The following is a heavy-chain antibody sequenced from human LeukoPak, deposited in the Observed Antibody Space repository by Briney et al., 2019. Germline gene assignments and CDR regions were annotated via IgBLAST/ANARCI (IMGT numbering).Heavy chain of an antibody. CDR3: ARHTLDVGCSSTSCYEYSLDY. J-gene: IGHJ4*02. CDR2: IYPDDSNT. V-gene: IGHV5-51*01. CDR1: GYSFTTHW. D-gene: IGHD2-2*01. Sequence: GESLKISCKGSGYSFTTHWIGWVRQMPGKGLEWMGIIYPDDSNTRYSPSFQGQVTLSADKSISTAYLQWSSLRASDTAMYYCARHTLDVGCSSTSCYEYSLDYWGQGTLVTVSS.